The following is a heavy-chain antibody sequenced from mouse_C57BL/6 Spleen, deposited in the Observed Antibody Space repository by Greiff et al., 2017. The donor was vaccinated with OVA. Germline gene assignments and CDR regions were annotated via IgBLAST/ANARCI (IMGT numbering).Heavy chain of an antibody. CDR2: IYWDDDK. D-gene: IGHD2-10*02. V-gene: IGHV8-12*01. Sequence: QVTLKVCGPGILQSSQTLSLTCSFSGFSLSTSGMGVSWIRQPSGKGLEWLAHIYWDDDKRYTPSLKSRLTISKDTSRNQVFLKITSVDTADTATYYGARRRYGNYDAMDYWGQGTSVTVSS. J-gene: IGHJ4*01. CDR1: GFSLSTSGMG. CDR3: ARRRYGNYDAMDY.